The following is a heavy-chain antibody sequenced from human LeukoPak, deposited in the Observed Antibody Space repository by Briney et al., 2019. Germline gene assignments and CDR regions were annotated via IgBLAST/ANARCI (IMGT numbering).Heavy chain of an antibody. J-gene: IGHJ6*03. CDR2: IYTSGST. V-gene: IGHV4-4*09. Sequence: PSETLSLTCTVSGGSISSYYWSWIRQPPGKGLEWIGYIYTSGSTNYNPSLKSRVTISVDTSKNQFSLKLSSVTAADTAVYYCASGIAARLGYYYMDVWGKGTTVTVSS. CDR1: GGSISSYY. D-gene: IGHD6-6*01. CDR3: ASGIAARLGYYYMDV.